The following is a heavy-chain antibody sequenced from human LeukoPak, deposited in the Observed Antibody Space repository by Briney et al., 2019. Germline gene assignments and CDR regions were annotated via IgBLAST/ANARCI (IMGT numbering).Heavy chain of an antibody. CDR3: AREGDGGNSGFAY. CDR2: ISSTSVI. J-gene: IGHJ4*02. CDR1: GFKFSGYN. V-gene: IGHV3-48*01. Sequence: PGGSLRLSCAVSGFKFSGYNMNWVRQAPPKGLEWIAYISSTSVIYYADSLNGRFTISRDNAKNSLYLQMNSLRVDDTAVYYCAREGDGGNSGFAYWGQGTLVTVSS. D-gene: IGHD4-23*01.